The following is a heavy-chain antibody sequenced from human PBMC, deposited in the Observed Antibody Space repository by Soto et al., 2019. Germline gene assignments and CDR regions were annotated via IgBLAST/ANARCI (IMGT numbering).Heavy chain of an antibody. J-gene: IGHJ5*02. CDR2: IYYSGST. CDR1: GGSISSGGDY. D-gene: IGHD3-22*01. V-gene: IGHV4-31*03. CDR3: ARTSFDRSGTAADP. Sequence: QVQLQESGPGLVKPSQTLSLTCTVSGGSISSGGDYWSWIRQHPGKGLEWIGYIYYSGSTYYNPSLKGRVSILVDTSKNQFSLKLSSVTAADTAVYYCARTSFDRSGTAADPWGQGTLVTVSS.